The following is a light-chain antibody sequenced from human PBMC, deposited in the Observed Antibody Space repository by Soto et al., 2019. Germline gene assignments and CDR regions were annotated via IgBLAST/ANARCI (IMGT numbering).Light chain of an antibody. CDR3: QQYNNWPP. CDR2: GAS. CDR1: QSVSSN. V-gene: IGKV3-15*01. J-gene: IGKJ5*01. Sequence: EIVMTQSPATLSVSPGERATLSCRASQSVSSNLAWYQQKPGQAPRLLIYGASTRATGIPARFSGSGSGTEFTLTISSLHAEDFAVYYCQQYNNWPPFGQGPRLEIK.